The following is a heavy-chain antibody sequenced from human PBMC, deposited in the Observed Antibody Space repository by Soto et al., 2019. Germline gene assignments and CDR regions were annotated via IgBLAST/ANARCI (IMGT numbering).Heavy chain of an antibody. CDR2: ISGSGDST. D-gene: IGHD6-19*01. CDR3: ARFSSGWSYGEFFQH. V-gene: IGHV3-23*01. CDR1: GFTFNSYA. J-gene: IGHJ1*01. Sequence: PGGSLRLSCVASGFTFNSYAMTWVRQAPGKGLEWVSAISGSGDSTYYADPVKGRFTISRDNSKNTLYLKINSLRAEDTAVYYCARFSSGWSYGEFFQHWGQGTLVTVSS.